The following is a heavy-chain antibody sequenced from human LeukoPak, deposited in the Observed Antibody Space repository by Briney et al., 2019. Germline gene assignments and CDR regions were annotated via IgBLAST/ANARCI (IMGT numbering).Heavy chain of an antibody. CDR2: INHSGST. J-gene: IGHJ5*02. CDR1: GGSFSGYY. CDR3: AAALYSSSWYGAYWFDP. D-gene: IGHD6-13*01. Sequence: SETLSLTCAVYGGSFSGYYWSWIRQPPGKGLEWIGEINHSGSTNYNPSLKSRVTISVDTSKNQFSLKLSSVTAADTAVYYCAAALYSSSWYGAYWFDPWGQGTLVTVSS. V-gene: IGHV4-34*01.